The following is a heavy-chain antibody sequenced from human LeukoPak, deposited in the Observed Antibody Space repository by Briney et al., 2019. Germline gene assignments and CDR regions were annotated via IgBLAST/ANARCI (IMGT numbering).Heavy chain of an antibody. CDR1: GFTFSHYW. D-gene: IGHD2-21*01. J-gene: IGHJ5*02. V-gene: IGHV3-7*01. Sequence: GGSLRLSCAASGFTFSHYWMVWVRQAPRKGLEWVANIKQDGSEKHYVDSVKGRFTIYRDNAKNSLYLQMNSLRTDDTAVYYCARGVVVDQSWFDPWGQGTLVTVSS. CDR2: IKQDGSEK. CDR3: ARGVVVDQSWFDP.